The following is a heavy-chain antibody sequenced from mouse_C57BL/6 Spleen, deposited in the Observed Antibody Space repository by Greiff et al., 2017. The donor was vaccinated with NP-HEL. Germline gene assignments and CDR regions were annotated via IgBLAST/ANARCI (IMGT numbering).Heavy chain of an antibody. CDR1: GYSITSGYD. D-gene: IGHD1-1*01. Sequence: EVQLVESGPGMVKPSQSLSLTCTVTGYSITSGYDWHWIRHFPGNKLEWMGYISYSGSTNYNPSLKSRISITHDTSKNHFFLKLNSVTTEDTATYYCARADYYGSSPYAMDYWGQGTSVTVSS. J-gene: IGHJ4*01. CDR3: ARADYYGSSPYAMDY. CDR2: ISYSGST. V-gene: IGHV3-1*01.